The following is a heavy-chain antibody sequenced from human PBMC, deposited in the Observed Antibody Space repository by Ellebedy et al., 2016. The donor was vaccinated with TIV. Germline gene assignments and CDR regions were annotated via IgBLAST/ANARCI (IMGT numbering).Heavy chain of an antibody. D-gene: IGHD3-3*01. CDR1: GFTFSVRG. V-gene: IGHV3-21*01. CDR3: ARDGSEWSRDV. CDR2: IVNSGSST. Sequence: GGSLRLSXVASGFTFSVRGMTWVRQAPGKGLEWVATIVNSGSSTYYADSVKGRFTISRDNGKNSVFLQMTSLRVEDTAVYYCARDGSEWSRDVWGRGTLVSVSS. J-gene: IGHJ4*02.